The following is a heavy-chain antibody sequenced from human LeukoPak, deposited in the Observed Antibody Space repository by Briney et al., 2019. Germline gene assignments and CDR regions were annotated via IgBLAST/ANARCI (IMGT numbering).Heavy chain of an antibody. J-gene: IGHJ4*02. D-gene: IGHD2-21*02. CDR3: AKDLIYCGGDCYWHRLFDY. CDR1: GFTFSSYA. Sequence: GGSLRLSCAASGFTFSSYAMHWVRQAPGKGLEWVAVISYDGSNKYYADSVKGRFTISRDNSKNTLYLQMNSLRAEDTAVYYCAKDLIYCGGDCYWHRLFDYWGQGTLVTVSS. V-gene: IGHV3-30-3*01. CDR2: ISYDGSNK.